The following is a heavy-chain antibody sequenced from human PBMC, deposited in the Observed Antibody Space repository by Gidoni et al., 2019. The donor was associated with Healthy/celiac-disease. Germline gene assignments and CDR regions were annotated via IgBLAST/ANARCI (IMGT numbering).Heavy chain of an antibody. CDR2: ISGSGGST. J-gene: IGHJ4*02. CDR3: AKSSNDFWSGYYTWLGLDDY. V-gene: IGHV3-23*01. CDR1: GFTFSSYA. Sequence: EVQLLESGGGLVQPGGSLRLSCAASGFTFSSYAMTWVRQAPGKGLEWVSAISGSGGSTYYADSVKGRFTISRDNSKNTLYLQMNSLRAEDTAVYYCAKSSNDFWSGYYTWLGLDDYWGQGTLVTVSS. D-gene: IGHD3-3*01.